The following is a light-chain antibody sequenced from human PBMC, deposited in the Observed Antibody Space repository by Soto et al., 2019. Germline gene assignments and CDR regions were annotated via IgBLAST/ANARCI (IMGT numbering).Light chain of an antibody. V-gene: IGKV3-20*01. CDR1: QSVSSN. J-gene: IGKJ5*01. Sequence: EIVMTQSPATLSVSPWERATLSCRASQSVSSNLGWYQQKPGQAPRLLIYGTSSRATGIPDRFSGSGSGTDFTLTISRLEPEDFAVYYCQQYGNSPITFGQGTRLEIK. CDR2: GTS. CDR3: QQYGNSPIT.